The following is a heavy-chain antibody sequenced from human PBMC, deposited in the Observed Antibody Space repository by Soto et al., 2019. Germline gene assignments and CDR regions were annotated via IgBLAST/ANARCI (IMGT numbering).Heavy chain of an antibody. Sequence: SETLSLTCTVSGGSISSYYWSWIRQPPGKGLEWIGYIYYSGSTNYNPSLKSRVTISVDTSKNQFSLKLSSVTAADTAVYYCARQGGGVGEYQLLFRWFDPSGQGTLVTVSS. D-gene: IGHD2-2*01. J-gene: IGHJ5*02. CDR3: ARQGGGVGEYQLLFRWFDP. CDR2: IYYSGST. V-gene: IGHV4-59*08. CDR1: GGSISSYY.